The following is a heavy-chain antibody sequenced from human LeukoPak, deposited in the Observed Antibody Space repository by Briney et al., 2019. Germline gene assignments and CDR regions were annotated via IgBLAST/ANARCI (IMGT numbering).Heavy chain of an antibody. Sequence: PGRSLRLSCAASGFNFSSYAMHWVRQAPGKGLEWVAVISYDGSNKYYADSVKGRFTISRDNSKNTLYLQMNSLRAEDTAVYYCASSRYCSGGSCTDIWGQGTMVTVSS. CDR2: ISYDGSNK. V-gene: IGHV3-30-3*01. D-gene: IGHD2-15*01. CDR3: ASSRYCSGGSCTDI. J-gene: IGHJ3*02. CDR1: GFNFSSYA.